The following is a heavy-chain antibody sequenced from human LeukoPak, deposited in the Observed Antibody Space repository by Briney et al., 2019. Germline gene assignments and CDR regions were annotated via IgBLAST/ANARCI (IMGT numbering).Heavy chain of an antibody. J-gene: IGHJ4*02. CDR3: ARVYLERLTAGYFDH. CDR2: IPGSGDST. Sequence: GGSLRLSCAASGFTFSSYAMYWVRQAPGRGLEWVSAIPGSGDSTYYADSVKGRFAISRDNSKNTLYLQMNSLRDEDSAAYYCARVYLERLTAGYFDHWGQGTWVTVSP. V-gene: IGHV3-23*01. D-gene: IGHD2-8*01. CDR1: GFTFSSYA.